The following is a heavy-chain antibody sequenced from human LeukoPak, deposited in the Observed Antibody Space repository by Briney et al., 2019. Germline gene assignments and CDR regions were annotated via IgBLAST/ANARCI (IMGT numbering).Heavy chain of an antibody. Sequence: GGSLRLSCAASGFTFSSYAMHWVRQAPGKGLEWVAVISYDGSNKYYADSVKGRFTISRDNSKNTLYLQMNSLRAEDTAVYYCARDFLGGGLGATTPPLHWGQGTLVTVSS. CDR3: ARDFLGGGLGATTPPLH. J-gene: IGHJ4*02. CDR2: ISYDGSNK. V-gene: IGHV3-30*04. D-gene: IGHD1-26*01. CDR1: GFTFSSYA.